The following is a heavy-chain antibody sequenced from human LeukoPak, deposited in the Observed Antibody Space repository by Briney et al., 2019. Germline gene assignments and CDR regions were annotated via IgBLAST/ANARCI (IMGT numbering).Heavy chain of an antibody. Sequence: SETLSLTCTVSGGSISSGSYYWSWIRQPAGKGLEWIGRIYTSGSTNYNPSLKSRVTISVDTSKNQFSLKLSSVTAADTAVYYCARLDYYGSGRNFDYWGQGTLVTVSS. D-gene: IGHD3-10*01. CDR2: IYTSGST. CDR1: GGSISSGSYY. CDR3: ARLDYYGSGRNFDY. J-gene: IGHJ4*02. V-gene: IGHV4-61*02.